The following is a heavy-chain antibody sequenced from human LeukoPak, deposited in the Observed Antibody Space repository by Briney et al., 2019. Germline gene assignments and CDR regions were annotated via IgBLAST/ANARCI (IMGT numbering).Heavy chain of an antibody. D-gene: IGHD3-22*01. J-gene: IGHJ1*01. CDR3: ASSYFENRGSGYFQH. V-gene: IGHV3-53*01. Sequence: GESLSLSCAVSVFTVSSNYMMGCVLQAPGEGLVWCSGINCGGDTYYGDSGKGRFTISRDNSNNTLYLQMNSLRAEDTAVYYCASSYFENRGSGYFQHWGQGTLVTVSS. CDR1: VFTVSSNY. CDR2: INCGGDT.